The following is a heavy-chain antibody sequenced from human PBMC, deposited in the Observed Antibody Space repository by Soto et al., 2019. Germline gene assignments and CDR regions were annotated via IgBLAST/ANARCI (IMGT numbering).Heavy chain of an antibody. CDR1: GFTFSSYG. CDR2: IWYDGSNK. Sequence: GGSLRLSCAASGFTFSSYGMHWVRQAPGKGLEWVAVIWYDGSNKYYADSVKGRFTISRDNSKNTLYLQMNSLRAEDTAVYYCARGRYFDWSHPFDPWGQGTLVTVS. CDR3: ARGRYFDWSHPFDP. V-gene: IGHV3-33*01. D-gene: IGHD3-9*01. J-gene: IGHJ5*02.